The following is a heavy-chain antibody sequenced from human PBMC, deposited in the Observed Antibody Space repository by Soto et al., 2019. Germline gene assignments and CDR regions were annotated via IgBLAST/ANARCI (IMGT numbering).Heavy chain of an antibody. Sequence: QVQLVQSGAEVKKPGASVKVSCKASGYTFTDYRMIWVRQAPGQGLEWMGIINPSGASTNYAQKFQGRVTLTRDSFTSTVYMELSILRSEDTAVYYCARPAGRIANWFDPWGQGALVTVAS. V-gene: IGHV1-46*01. J-gene: IGHJ5*02. CDR2: INPSGAST. CDR1: GYTFTDYR. CDR3: ARPAGRIANWFDP. D-gene: IGHD6-6*01.